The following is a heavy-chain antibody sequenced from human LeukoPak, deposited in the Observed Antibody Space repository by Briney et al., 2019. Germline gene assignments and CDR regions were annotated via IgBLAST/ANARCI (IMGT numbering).Heavy chain of an antibody. CDR2: IYYSGST. V-gene: IGHV4-59*08. CDR1: GGSISSYY. D-gene: IGHD6-13*01. J-gene: IGHJ1*01. CDR3: ASRDIAAAGTGEYFQH. Sequence: SETMSLTCSVSGGSISSYYWSWIRQSPGKGLEWIGYIYYSGSTNYNPSLKSRVTISVHTSKNQFSLKLSSVTAADTAVYYCASRDIAAAGTGEYFQHWGQGTLVTVSS.